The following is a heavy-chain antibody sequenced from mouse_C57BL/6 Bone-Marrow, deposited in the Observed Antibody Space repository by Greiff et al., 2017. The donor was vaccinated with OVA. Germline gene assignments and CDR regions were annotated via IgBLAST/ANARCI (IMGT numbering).Heavy chain of an antibody. CDR1: GFSLTSYG. V-gene: IGHV2-5*01. Sequence: QVHVKQSGPGLVQPSQSLSITCTVSGFSLTSYGVHWVRQSPGKGLEWLGVIWRGGSTDYNAAFMSRLSITKDNSKSQVFFKMNSLQADDTAIYYCAKMRNYYGSSYFDYWGQGTTLTVSS. CDR3: AKMRNYYGSSYFDY. CDR2: IWRGGST. J-gene: IGHJ2*01. D-gene: IGHD1-1*01.